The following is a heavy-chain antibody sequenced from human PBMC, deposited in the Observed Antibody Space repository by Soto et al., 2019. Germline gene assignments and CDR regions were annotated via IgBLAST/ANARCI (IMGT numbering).Heavy chain of an antibody. CDR3: AKDVVVGATTGLGDYYYYYGMDV. J-gene: IGHJ6*02. V-gene: IGHV3-30*18. CDR2: ISYDGSNK. CDR1: VFTFSSYG. D-gene: IGHD1-26*01. Sequence: PWWSLRLSCSASVFTFSSYGMHWFRQAPGKGLERVAVISYDGSNKYYADSVKGRFTISRDNSKNTLYLQMNSLRAEDTAVYYCAKDVVVGATTGLGDYYYYYGMDVWGQGTTVTVSS.